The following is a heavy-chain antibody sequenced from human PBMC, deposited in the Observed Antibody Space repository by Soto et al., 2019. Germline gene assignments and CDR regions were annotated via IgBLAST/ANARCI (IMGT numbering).Heavy chain of an antibody. Sequence: ASVKVSCKASGYTFTSYGIGWVRQAPGQGLEWMGWISAYNGNTNYAQKLQGRVTMTTDTSTSTAYMELRSLRSDDTAVYYCARDEDEWGFGRPNGMDVWGQGTKVTVSS. CDR1: GYTFTSYG. CDR3: ARDEDEWGFGRPNGMDV. J-gene: IGHJ6*02. D-gene: IGHD3-10*01. CDR2: ISAYNGNT. V-gene: IGHV1-18*01.